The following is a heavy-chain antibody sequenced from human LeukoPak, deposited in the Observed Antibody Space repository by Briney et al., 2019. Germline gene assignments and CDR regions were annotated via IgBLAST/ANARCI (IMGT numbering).Heavy chain of an antibody. V-gene: IGHV3-48*01. CDR1: GFTFSAYS. D-gene: IGHD2-15*01. CDR2: IITSSTPI. Sequence: PGGSLTLACAPSGFTFSAYSMNCVREAPGKGLEWVSYIITSSTPIYYADSVKGRLTISRDSAKNTLYLQMDSLRVEDTGVYYCARGHYCSGGSCYYHYFDNWGQGTLVTVSS. CDR3: ARGHYCSGGSCYYHYFDN. J-gene: IGHJ4*02.